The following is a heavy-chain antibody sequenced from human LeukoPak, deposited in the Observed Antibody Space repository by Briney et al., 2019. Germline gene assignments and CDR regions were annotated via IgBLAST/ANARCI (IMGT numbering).Heavy chain of an antibody. CDR3: ARVSAAATIGY. CDR2: IYYSGST. Sequence: PSETLSLTCTVSGGSISSYYWSWIRQPPGKGLEWIGYIYYSGSTNYNPSLKSRVTISVDTSKNQFSLKLSSVTAADTAVYYCARVSAAATIGYWGQGTLVTVSS. D-gene: IGHD5-12*01. CDR1: GGSISSYY. J-gene: IGHJ4*02. V-gene: IGHV4-59*01.